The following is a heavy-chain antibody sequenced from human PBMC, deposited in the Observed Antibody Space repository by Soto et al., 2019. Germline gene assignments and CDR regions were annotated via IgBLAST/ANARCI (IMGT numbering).Heavy chain of an antibody. CDR1: GGSISSYY. CDR2: IYYSGST. J-gene: IGHJ4*02. D-gene: IGHD6-13*01. CDR3: ARAEVGAAADLGY. V-gene: IGHV4-59*01. Sequence: QVQLQESGPGLVKPSETLSLTCTVSGGSISSYYWSWIRQPPEKGLEWIGYIYYSGSTNYNPSLKSRVTISVDTSKNQFSLKLSSVTAADTAVYYCARAEVGAAADLGYWGQRTLVTVSS.